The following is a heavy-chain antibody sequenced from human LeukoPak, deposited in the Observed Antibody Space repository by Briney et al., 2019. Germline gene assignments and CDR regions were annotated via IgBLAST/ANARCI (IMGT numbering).Heavy chain of an antibody. CDR3: ARASCQF. CDR2: ISMSGNMI. Sequence: PGGSLRLSCAASGFTFSDYYMSWVRQARGKGRGWVSYISMSGNMISYADCVKGRFNISRDNANNSLYLQMNSLRAEDTAVYYCARASCQFWGQGTLVTVSS. J-gene: IGHJ4*02. V-gene: IGHV3-11*04. D-gene: IGHD5-24*01. CDR1: GFTFSDYY.